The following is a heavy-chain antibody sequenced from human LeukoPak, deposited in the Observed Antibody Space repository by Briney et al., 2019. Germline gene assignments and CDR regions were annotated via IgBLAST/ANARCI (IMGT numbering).Heavy chain of an antibody. CDR1: GFTFSSYG. Sequence: GGSLRLSCAASGFTFSSYGMHWVRQAPGKGLEWVAFIRYDGSKKYYADSVKGRFTISRDNSKNMLYLQMNSLRAEDTAVYYCARAGFTFSDYFGSFFDYWGQGTLVTVSS. V-gene: IGHV3-30*02. CDR2: IRYDGSKK. J-gene: IGHJ4*02. CDR3: ARAGFTFSDYFGSFFDY. D-gene: IGHD3-10*01.